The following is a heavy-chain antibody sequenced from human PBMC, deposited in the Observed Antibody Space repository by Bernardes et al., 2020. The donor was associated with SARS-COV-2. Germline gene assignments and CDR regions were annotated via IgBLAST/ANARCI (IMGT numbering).Heavy chain of an antibody. Sequence: ASVKVSCKASGYTFTTYGISWVRQAPGQGLEWMGWISRYNGNTNYAQKLQGRVTMTTDTSTSTAYMELRSLRSDDTAVYYCARDPRYCSGGSCYSHNNWFDSWGQGTLVTVSS. CDR1: GYTFTTYG. D-gene: IGHD2-15*01. CDR3: ARDPRYCSGGSCYSHNNWFDS. J-gene: IGHJ5*01. CDR2: ISRYNGNT. V-gene: IGHV1-18*01.